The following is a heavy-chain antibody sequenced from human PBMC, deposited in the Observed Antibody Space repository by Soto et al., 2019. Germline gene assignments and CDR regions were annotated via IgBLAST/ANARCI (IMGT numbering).Heavy chain of an antibody. D-gene: IGHD2-15*01. CDR1: GYSFANYW. J-gene: IGHJ3*02. V-gene: IGHV5-51*01. CDR2: IYAENSET. CDR3: ARARLYCSGGTCYSTTAFDI. Sequence: GESLKISCKGPGYSFANYWIGWVRQMPGTGLEYMGIIYAENSETRYIPSLQGQVTLSLDKSTSTAHLQWSSLKASDTAMYYCARARLYCSGGTCYSTTAFDIWGQGTMVTVSS.